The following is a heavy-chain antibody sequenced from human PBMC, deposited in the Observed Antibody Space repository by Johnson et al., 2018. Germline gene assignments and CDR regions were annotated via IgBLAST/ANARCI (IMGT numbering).Heavy chain of an antibody. D-gene: IGHD5-12*01. V-gene: IGHV3-30*03. CDR2: ISYDGTNK. CDR1: GFTFSSHG. Sequence: VQLVESGGGVVQPGRSLRLSCAASGFTFSSHGMQWVRQAPGKGLEGVAIISYDGTNKYYADSVKGRFTISRDNAKNALYLQMSSLRVEETALDYCASDGVATIADSYYSYYMDVWGTGTTVTVSS. CDR3: ASDGVATIADSYYSYYMDV. J-gene: IGHJ6*03.